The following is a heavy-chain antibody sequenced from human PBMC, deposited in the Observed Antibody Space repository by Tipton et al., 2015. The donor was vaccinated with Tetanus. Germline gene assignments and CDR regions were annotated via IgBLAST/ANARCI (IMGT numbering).Heavy chain of an antibody. CDR3: ARDQGGGRVVRLNWFDP. V-gene: IGHV4-31*03. J-gene: IGHJ5*02. Sequence: TLSLTCTVSGGSVRSGDYSWNWIRQHPGKGPEWIGYIYYSGSTYYNPSLKSRITISVDTSKNQFSLNLTSVTAADTAVYYCARDQGGGRVVRLNWFDPWGQGTLVSVSS. D-gene: IGHD3-16*01. CDR1: GGSVRSGDYS. CDR2: IYYSGST.